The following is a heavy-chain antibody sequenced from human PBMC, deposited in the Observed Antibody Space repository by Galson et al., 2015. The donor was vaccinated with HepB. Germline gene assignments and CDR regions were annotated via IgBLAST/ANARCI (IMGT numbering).Heavy chain of an antibody. CDR2: IIPILGIA. CDR1: GGTFSSYA. V-gene: IGHV1-69*10. D-gene: IGHD3-3*01. Sequence: SVKVSCKASGGTFSSYAISWVRQAPGQGLEWMGGIIPILGIANYAQKFQGRVTITADKSTSTAYMELSSLRSEDTAVYYCARCTIFGVAIAPYYYMDVWGKGTTVTVSS. CDR3: ARCTIFGVAIAPYYYMDV. J-gene: IGHJ6*03.